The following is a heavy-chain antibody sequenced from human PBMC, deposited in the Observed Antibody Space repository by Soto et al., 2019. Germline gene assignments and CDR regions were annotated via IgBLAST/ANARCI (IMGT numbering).Heavy chain of an antibody. CDR2: ISSSGSTI. V-gene: IGHV3-11*01. CDR1: GFTFSDYY. J-gene: IGHJ4*02. D-gene: IGHD3-22*01. Sequence: RGSLRLSCAASGFTFSDYYMSWIRQAPGKGLEWVSYISSSGSTIYYADSVKGRFTISRDNAKNSLYLQMNSLRAEDTAVYYCARTTVVVISDFDYWGQGTLVTVSS. CDR3: ARTTVVVISDFDY.